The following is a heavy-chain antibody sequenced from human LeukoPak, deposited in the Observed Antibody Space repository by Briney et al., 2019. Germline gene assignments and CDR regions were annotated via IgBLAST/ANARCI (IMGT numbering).Heavy chain of an antibody. CDR1: GFTFSSYS. CDR3: ASPEMASIRDNWFDP. V-gene: IGHV3-21*06. Sequence: GGSLRLSCAASGFTFSSYSMNWVRQAPGKGLEWVSSISSSSSHTYHADSVKGRFTISRDNAKNSLYLQMNSLRAEDTAVYYCASPEMASIRDNWFDPWGQGTLVTVSS. CDR2: ISSSSSHT. D-gene: IGHD5-24*01. J-gene: IGHJ5*02.